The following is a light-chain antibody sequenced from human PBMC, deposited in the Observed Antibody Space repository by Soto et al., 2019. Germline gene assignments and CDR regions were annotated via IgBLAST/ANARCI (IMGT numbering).Light chain of an antibody. CDR2: LNSDGSP. V-gene: IGLV4-69*02. CDR1: SGHSSYA. CDR3: QTGGIGFGV. J-gene: IGLJ3*02. Sequence: QSVLTQSPSASASLGASVKLTCTLSSGHSSYAIAWHQQQPEKGPRYLMKLNSDGSPSKGAGIPARFSGSSSGAERYLTISSLASGEEAAYYGQTGGIGFGVFGGGTTVTVL.